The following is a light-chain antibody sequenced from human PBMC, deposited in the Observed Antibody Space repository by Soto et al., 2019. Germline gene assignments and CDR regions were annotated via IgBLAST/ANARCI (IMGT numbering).Light chain of an antibody. Sequence: QSAPTHPASVSGSPGQSITISCTGTSSDVGSYNLVAWYQQHPGKAPKLMIYEVSKRPSCVSNRFSGSKSGNPASLTISGLQAENEADYYCCSYAGSSTYVFGTGTKLTVL. J-gene: IGLJ1*01. CDR1: SSDVGSYNL. CDR3: CSYAGSSTYV. V-gene: IGLV2-23*02. CDR2: EVS.